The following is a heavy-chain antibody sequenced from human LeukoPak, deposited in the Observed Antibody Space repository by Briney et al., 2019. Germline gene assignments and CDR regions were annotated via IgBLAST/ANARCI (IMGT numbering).Heavy chain of an antibody. D-gene: IGHD6-19*01. J-gene: IGHJ5*02. CDR3: AAGGQWLSQGWFDP. V-gene: IGHV4-4*07. CDR2: VYSSGST. CDR1: GRSIIRYY. Sequence: KCSETLSLACTVAGRSIIRYYSSWIRQPAGKGLGWIGRVYSSGSTNYNPSLKSRVTRSVHTSKNQFSLKLNSVTAADTPVYYCAAGGQWLSQGWFDPWGQGPLVTVSS.